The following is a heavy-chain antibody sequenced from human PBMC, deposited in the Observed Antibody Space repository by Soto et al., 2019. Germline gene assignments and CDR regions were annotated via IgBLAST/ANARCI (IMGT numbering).Heavy chain of an antibody. J-gene: IGHJ4*02. CDR1: GFAFSTYA. CDR2: ILPDETG. D-gene: IGHD2-15*01. Sequence: DVNLLQSGGGSAQPGGSLRLSCATSGFAFSTYAMTWVHQVPGRGLEWVSTILPDETGFYTVSVKGRFTISRDNFRGILYLQMNDLWVEDAAIYFCAKDRLPTSGQRFYFDSGGQGSLVTVSS. CDR3: AKDRLPTSGQRFYFDS. V-gene: IGHV3-23*01.